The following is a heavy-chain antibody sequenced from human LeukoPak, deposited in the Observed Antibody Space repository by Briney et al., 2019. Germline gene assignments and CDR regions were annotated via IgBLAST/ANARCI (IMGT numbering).Heavy chain of an antibody. Sequence: ASVKVSCKASGYTFTSYDMNWVRQATGQGLEWMGWMNPNSGNTGSAQRFPGRITMTRDTSIRTAYMELSSLRSEDTAVYYCPRGPLVRLPSSFDPWGQGTLVTVSS. CDR1: GYTFTSYD. J-gene: IGHJ5*02. D-gene: IGHD3-16*02. V-gene: IGHV1-8*01. CDR3: PRGPLVRLPSSFDP. CDR2: MNPNSGNT.